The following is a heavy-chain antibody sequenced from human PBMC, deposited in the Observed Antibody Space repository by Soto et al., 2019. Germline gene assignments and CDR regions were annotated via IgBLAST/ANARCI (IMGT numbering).Heavy chain of an antibody. D-gene: IGHD5-18*01. CDR3: ARMDPAMVGYFDH. Sequence: QVQLVESGGGLVKPGGSLRLSCAASGFTFSDHYMAWIRQAPGKGLEWVSYISTSGSTIYYADSVKGRFTISRDNAKNSLFLQPTSLRAEDTAVYFCARMDPAMVGYFDHWGQGTLVTVSS. J-gene: IGHJ4*02. V-gene: IGHV3-11*01. CDR2: ISTSGSTI. CDR1: GFTFSDHY.